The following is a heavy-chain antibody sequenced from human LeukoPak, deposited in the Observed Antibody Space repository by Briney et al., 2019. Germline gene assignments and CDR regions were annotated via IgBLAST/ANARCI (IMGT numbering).Heavy chain of an antibody. J-gene: IGHJ5*02. CDR3: ASLGYCSSTSCYVPRGWFDP. V-gene: IGHV4-61*05. CDR1: GDSISSSSYY. D-gene: IGHD2-2*01. Sequence: SETLSLTCVVSGDSISSSSYYWGWIRQSPVKGLEWIGYIYYSGSTNYNPSLKSRVTISVDTSKNQFSLKLSSVTAADTAVYYCASLGYCSSTSCYVPRGWFDPWGQGTLVTVSS. CDR2: IYYSGST.